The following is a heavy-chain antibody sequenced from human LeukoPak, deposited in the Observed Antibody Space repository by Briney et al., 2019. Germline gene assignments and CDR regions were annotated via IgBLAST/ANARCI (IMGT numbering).Heavy chain of an antibody. CDR3: ARGVTGGWYGDFQH. CDR1: SGSISSNSYY. V-gene: IGHV4-39*07. Sequence: PSETLSLTCTVSSGSISSNSYYWAWIRQPPGKGLEWIGNIYYSGSTNYNPSLKSRVTISVDTSKNQFSLKLSSVTAADTAVYYCARGVTGGWYGDFQHWGQGTLVTVSS. D-gene: IGHD6-19*01. J-gene: IGHJ1*01. CDR2: IYYSGST.